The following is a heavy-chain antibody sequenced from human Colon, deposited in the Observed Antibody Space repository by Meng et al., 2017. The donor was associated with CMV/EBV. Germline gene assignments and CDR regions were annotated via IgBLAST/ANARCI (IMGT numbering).Heavy chain of an antibody. V-gene: IGHV1-46*01. CDR1: GYTFTSYY. J-gene: IGHJ5*02. D-gene: IGHD2-2*01. Sequence: ASVKVSCKASGYTFTSYYMHWVRQAPGQGLEWMGIINPSGGSTSYAQKFQGRVTMTRDTSTSTVYMALGSLRSEDTAVYYCARGGIVVVPAYNWFDPWGQGTLVTVSS. CDR2: INPSGGST. CDR3: ARGGIVVVPAYNWFDP.